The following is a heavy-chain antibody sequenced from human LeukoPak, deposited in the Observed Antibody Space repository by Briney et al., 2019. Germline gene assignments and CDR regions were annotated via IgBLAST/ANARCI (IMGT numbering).Heavy chain of an antibody. V-gene: IGHV1-2*02. CDR2: INPNSGGT. D-gene: IGHD6-13*01. CDR3: ARTLYSSSWYDSGY. Sequence: GASVKVSCKASGYTFTGYYMHWVRQAPGQGLEWMGWINPNSGGTNYAQKFQGRVTMTRDTSISTAYMELSRLRSDDTAVYYCARTLYSSSWYDSGYWGQGTLVTVSS. J-gene: IGHJ4*02. CDR1: GYTFTGYY.